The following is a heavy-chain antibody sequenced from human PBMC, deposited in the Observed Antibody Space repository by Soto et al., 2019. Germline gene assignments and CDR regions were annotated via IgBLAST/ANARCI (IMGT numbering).Heavy chain of an antibody. CDR2: INHSGST. V-gene: IGHV4-34*01. Sequence: SETLSLTCAVYGGSFSGYYWSWIRQPPGKGLEWIGEINHSGSTNYNPSLKSRVTISIDTSKNQFSLKLSSVTAADTAVYYCARTLYYYYMDVWGKGTTVTVSS. CDR1: GGSFSGYY. J-gene: IGHJ6*03. CDR3: ARTLYYYYMDV.